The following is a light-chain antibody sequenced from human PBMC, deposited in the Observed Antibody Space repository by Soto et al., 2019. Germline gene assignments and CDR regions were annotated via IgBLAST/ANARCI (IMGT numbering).Light chain of an antibody. J-gene: IGKJ5*01. CDR2: KIS. V-gene: IGKV2-24*01. CDR1: QSLVHSDGNTH. Sequence: DIVMTQTPLSSPVTLGQPASISCRSSQSLVHSDGNTHLSWLQQRPGQPPRLLISKISNRFSGVQDRLSGSGAGTDFTQKINRVEAEDVRVYYCMQATQFPITYGQGTRLEIK. CDR3: MQATQFPIT.